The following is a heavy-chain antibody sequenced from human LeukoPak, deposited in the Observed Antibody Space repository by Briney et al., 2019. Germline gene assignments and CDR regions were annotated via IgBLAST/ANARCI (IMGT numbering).Heavy chain of an antibody. D-gene: IGHD3-3*01. Sequence: QTGGSLRLSCAASGFTFSSYGMHWVRQAPGKGLEWVAFIRYDGSNKYYADSVKGRFTISRDNSKNTLYLQMNSLRAEDTAVYYCAKDFPEGLRLLEWLPNDYWGQGTLVTVSS. CDR3: AKDFPEGLRLLEWLPNDY. CDR1: GFTFSSYG. J-gene: IGHJ4*02. CDR2: IRYDGSNK. V-gene: IGHV3-30*02.